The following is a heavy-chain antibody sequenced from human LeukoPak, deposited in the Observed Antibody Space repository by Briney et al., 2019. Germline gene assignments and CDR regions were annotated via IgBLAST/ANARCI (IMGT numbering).Heavy chain of an antibody. J-gene: IGHJ3*02. D-gene: IGHD4-17*01. CDR3: ARDGRTYGDAFDI. CDR2: ISSSANII. V-gene: IGHV3-48*03. CDR1: GFTFSDYA. Sequence: GGSLRLSCAASGFTFSDYAMNWVRQAPGKGLEWVSYISSSANIIYYEDSVKGRVTISRDNAKNSLYLQMNSPRAEDTAVYYCARDGRTYGDAFDIWGQGTMVTVSS.